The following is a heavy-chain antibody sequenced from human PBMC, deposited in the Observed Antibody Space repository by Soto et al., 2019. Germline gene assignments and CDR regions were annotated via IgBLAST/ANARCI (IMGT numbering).Heavy chain of an antibody. D-gene: IGHD6-19*01. Sequence: SETLSVTWICSVGSVSSGTFPWSWIRQPPGKGLQFIGSIFYNGTANYSPSLKNRVSISIDTSQSQFFLQLISVAAADTAVYYCARIGGWYEIDFWGQGSMVTVSS. V-gene: IGHV4-61*01. CDR3: ARIGGWYEIDF. CDR2: IFYNGTA. J-gene: IGHJ4*02. CDR1: VGSVSSGTFP.